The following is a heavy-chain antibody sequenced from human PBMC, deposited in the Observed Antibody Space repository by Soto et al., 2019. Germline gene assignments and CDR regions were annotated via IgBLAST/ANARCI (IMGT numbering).Heavy chain of an antibody. J-gene: IGHJ4*02. CDR1: GCTLSGSA. V-gene: IGHV3-73*02. Sequence: EVQLVESGGGLVQPGGSLKLSCAASGCTLSGSAMHWVRQASGKGLEWVGRIRSKANSYATAYAASVKGRFTISRDDSKNTAYLQMNSLKTEDTAVYYCTRRATVTNPFDYWGQGTLVTVSS. CDR3: TRRATVTNPFDY. D-gene: IGHD4-17*01. CDR2: IRSKANSYAT.